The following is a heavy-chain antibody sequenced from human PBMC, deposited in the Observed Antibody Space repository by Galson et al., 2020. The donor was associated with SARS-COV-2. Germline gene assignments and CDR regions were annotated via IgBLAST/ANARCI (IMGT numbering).Heavy chain of an antibody. D-gene: IGHD5-18*01. CDR3: ARDWVNTAVDTRGLHVY. CDR1: GGSVSSGSYY. J-gene: IGHJ4*02. V-gene: IGHV4-61*01. CDR2: IYYSGST. Sequence: ASETLSLTCTVSGGSVSSGSYYWSWIRQPPGKGLEWIGYIYYSGSTNYNPSLKSRVTISVDTSKNQFSLKLSSVTAADTAVYYCARDWVNTAVDTRGLHVYWGQGTLVTVSS.